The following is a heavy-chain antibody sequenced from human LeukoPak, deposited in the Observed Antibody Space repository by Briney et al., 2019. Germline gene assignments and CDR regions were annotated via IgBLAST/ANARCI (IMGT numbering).Heavy chain of an antibody. CDR2: ISAYNGNT. CDR1: GYTFTSYG. CDR3: ARVDIVVVVAATGFDY. D-gene: IGHD2-15*01. Sequence: ASVKVSCKASGYTFTSYGISWVRQAPGQGLEWMGWISAYNGNTNYAQKLQGRVTMTTGTSTSTAYMELRSLRSDDTAVYYCARVDIVVVVAATGFDYWGQGTLVTVSS. J-gene: IGHJ4*02. V-gene: IGHV1-18*01.